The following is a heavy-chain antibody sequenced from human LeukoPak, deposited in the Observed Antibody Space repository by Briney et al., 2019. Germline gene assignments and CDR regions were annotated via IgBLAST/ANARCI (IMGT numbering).Heavy chain of an antibody. CDR3: AREDYGDYELTFDI. D-gene: IGHD4-17*01. CDR2: ISYDGSNK. Sequence: GRSLRPSCAASGFTFSSYAMHWVRQAPGKGLEWVAVISYDGSNKYYADSVKGRFTISRDNSKNTLYLQMNSLRAEDTAVYYCAREDYGDYELTFDIWGQGTMVTVSS. V-gene: IGHV3-30-3*01. J-gene: IGHJ3*02. CDR1: GFTFSSYA.